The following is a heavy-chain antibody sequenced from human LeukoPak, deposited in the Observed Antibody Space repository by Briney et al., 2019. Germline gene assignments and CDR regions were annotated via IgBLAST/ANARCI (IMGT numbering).Heavy chain of an antibody. CDR2: IDRDGSST. D-gene: IGHD2-15*01. CDR1: GFTFSSYW. J-gene: IGHJ4*02. V-gene: IGHV3-74*01. Sequence: GGSLRLSCAASGFTFSSYWMHWVRQAPGKGLVWVSRIDRDGSSTSYADSVKGRFTISRDNAKNTLYLQMNSLRAEDTAVYYCARRYRSGDSCYSSSDYWGQGTLVTVSS. CDR3: ARRYRSGDSCYSSSDY.